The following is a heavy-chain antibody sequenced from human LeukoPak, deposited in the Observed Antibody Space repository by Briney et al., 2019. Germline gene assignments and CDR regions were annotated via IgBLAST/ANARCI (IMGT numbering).Heavy chain of an antibody. CDR3: ARDLPAAIGDYFDY. J-gene: IGHJ4*02. D-gene: IGHD2-2*01. Sequence: SETLSLTCTVSGYSITSGYYWGWIRQPPGKGLEWIGSIYHSGSTYYNPSLKSRVTISVDTSKNQFSLKLSSVTAADTAVYYCARDLPAAIGDYFDYWGQGTLVTVSS. V-gene: IGHV4-38-2*02. CDR1: GYSITSGYY. CDR2: IYHSGST.